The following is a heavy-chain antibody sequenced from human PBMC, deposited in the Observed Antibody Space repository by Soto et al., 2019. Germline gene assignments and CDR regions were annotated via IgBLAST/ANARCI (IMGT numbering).Heavy chain of an antibody. J-gene: IGHJ4*02. V-gene: IGHV1-2*02. CDR3: ARGSGTSWFDY. Sequence: QVQIVQSGTEVKEPGASVKVSCRPSGYTFTANYLHWVRQAPGQGLEWMGWMATNSGGTKYAQKFQGRVTMTRDAKIKTAYMEMTGLTLDDTAIYYCARGSGTSWFDYWGQGTLVAVSS. CDR2: MATNSGGT. CDR1: GYTFTANY.